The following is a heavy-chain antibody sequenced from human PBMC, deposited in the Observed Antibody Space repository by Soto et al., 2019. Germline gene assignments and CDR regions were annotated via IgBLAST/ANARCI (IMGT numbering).Heavy chain of an antibody. Sequence: QVQLQASGPGLVKPSQPLSLTCTVSGGSISSGGYYWSWIRQHPGKGLEWLGYIYYSGSTYYNPSLKSRVTISVDTSKNQFSLKLSSVTAADTAVYYCARSQKTYYDYVWGSYRFYYFDYWGQGTLVTVSS. J-gene: IGHJ4*02. V-gene: IGHV4-31*03. CDR1: GGSISSGGYY. CDR3: ARSQKTYYDYVWGSYRFYYFDY. D-gene: IGHD3-16*02. CDR2: IYYSGST.